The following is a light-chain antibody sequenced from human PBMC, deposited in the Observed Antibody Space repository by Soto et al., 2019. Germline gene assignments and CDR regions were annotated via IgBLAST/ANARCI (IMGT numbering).Light chain of an antibody. CDR2: DSS. J-gene: IGKJ2*01. CDR1: YDISST. V-gene: IGKV1-9*01. CDR3: QQLNHYPYT. Sequence: DIQLTQSPSFLSASVEDRVTISCRASYDISSTLAWYQQEPGKPPKLLIYDSSTVQTGVPSRFTGSGSGRKFTLTISGLQFEDFATYYCQQLNHYPYTFGQGTKLEI.